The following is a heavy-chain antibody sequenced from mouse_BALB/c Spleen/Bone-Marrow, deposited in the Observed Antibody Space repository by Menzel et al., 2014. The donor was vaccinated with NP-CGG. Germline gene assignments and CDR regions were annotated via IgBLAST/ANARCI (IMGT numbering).Heavy chain of an antibody. J-gene: IGHJ1*01. V-gene: IGHV2-6-7*01. CDR2: IWGDGNT. CDR3: ARVYYDYDWWYFDV. D-gene: IGHD2-4*01. Sequence: VQRVESGPGLVAPSQSLSITCTVSGFSLTGYGVNWVRQPPGKGLEWLGMIWGDGNTVYNSDLKSRLNISKDNSKSQVFLKMNSLQTDDTARYYCARVYYDYDWWYFDVWGAGTTVTVSS. CDR1: GFSLTGYG.